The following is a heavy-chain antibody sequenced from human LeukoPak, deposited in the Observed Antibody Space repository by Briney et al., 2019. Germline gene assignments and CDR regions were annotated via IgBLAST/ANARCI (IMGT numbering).Heavy chain of an antibody. J-gene: IGHJ4*02. CDR3: ARAEIAAAGIVYFDY. CDR1: GYTFTSYG. CDR2: ISAYNGNT. D-gene: IGHD6-13*01. Sequence: ASVKVSCKASGYTFTSYGISWVRQAPGQGLEWMGWISAYNGNTNYAQKLQGRVTMTTDTSTSTAYVELSSLRSEDTAVYYCARAEIAAAGIVYFDYWGQGTLVTVSS. V-gene: IGHV1-18*01.